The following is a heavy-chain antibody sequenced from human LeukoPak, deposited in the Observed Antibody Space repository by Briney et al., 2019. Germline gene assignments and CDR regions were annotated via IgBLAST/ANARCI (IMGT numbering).Heavy chain of an antibody. CDR2: ISYDGTDK. J-gene: IGHJ4*02. CDR1: GFTFSRYG. D-gene: IGHD3-22*01. Sequence: GGSLRLSCAASGFTFSRYGMHWVRQAPGKGLEWLAVISYDGTDKYYADSVKGRFTISRDNSKNTLYLQMNSLRAEDTAVYFCARESYDAMIIGDYWGQGTQVTVSS. CDR3: ARESYDAMIIGDY. V-gene: IGHV3-33*01.